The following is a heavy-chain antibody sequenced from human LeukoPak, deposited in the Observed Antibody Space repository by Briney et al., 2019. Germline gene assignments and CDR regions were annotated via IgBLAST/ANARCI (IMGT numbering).Heavy chain of an antibody. J-gene: IGHJ4*02. CDR3: ARDRKWLLTFDL. D-gene: IGHD6-19*01. V-gene: IGHV3-23*01. Sequence: PGGSLRLSCEASRFTFSSYAMSWVRQAPGKGLAWVSTLSGRGDSADYADSVKGRFTISRDIYKNTLYLQMNSLRADDTAVYYCARDRKWLLTFDLWGQGTLVTVSS. CDR1: RFTFSSYA. CDR2: LSGRGDSA.